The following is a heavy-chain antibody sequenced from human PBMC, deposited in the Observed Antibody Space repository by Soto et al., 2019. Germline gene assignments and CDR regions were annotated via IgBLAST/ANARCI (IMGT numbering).Heavy chain of an antibody. CDR2: IDVNT. J-gene: IGHJ4*02. Sequence: QVQLVQSGAEVKQPGASVKVSCKGSGYTFTSYGISWVRQAPGQGLEWMGWIDVNTNYAQKFQGRVTMTTDTSTSTAYLELRSLRSDATAVYYCARESMSYDYSNLRYWGQGTQVTVSS. CDR3: ARESMSYDYSNLRY. D-gene: IGHD4-4*01. V-gene: IGHV1-18*04. CDR1: GYTFTSYG.